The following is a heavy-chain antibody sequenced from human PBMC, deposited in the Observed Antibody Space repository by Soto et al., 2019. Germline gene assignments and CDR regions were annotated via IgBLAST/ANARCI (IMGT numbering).Heavy chain of an antibody. CDR2: TIPFLGSS. D-gene: IGHD1-26*01. V-gene: IGHV1-69*01. CDR3: ARGGKFYSEDLWEASYSHALDV. J-gene: IGHJ6*02. CDR1: GGTFKKFA. Sequence: QVQLVQSGPEVKKPGSSVKVSCEASGGTFKKFALSWVRQAPGQGLEWRGGTIPFLGSSKYAQKFQGRVTSAADESATTAYMELTGLRSEDTAVYFCARGGKFYSEDLWEASYSHALDVWGQGTTVTVSS.